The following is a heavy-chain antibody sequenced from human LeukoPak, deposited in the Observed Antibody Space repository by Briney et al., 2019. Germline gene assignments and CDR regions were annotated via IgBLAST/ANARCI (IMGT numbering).Heavy chain of an antibody. D-gene: IGHD2-15*01. Sequence: SETLSLTCTVSGGFISSYYWSWIRQPPGKGLEWIGYIYYSGSTNYNPSLKSRVTIPVDTSKNQFALKLSAVTSVDTAVYYCARDGAARFPFDYWGQGTLVTVSS. V-gene: IGHV4-59*01. CDR3: ARDGAARFPFDY. CDR2: IYYSGST. CDR1: GGFISSYY. J-gene: IGHJ4*02.